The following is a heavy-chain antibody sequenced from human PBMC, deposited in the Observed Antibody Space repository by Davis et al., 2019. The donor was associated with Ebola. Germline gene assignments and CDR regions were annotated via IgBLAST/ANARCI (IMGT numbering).Heavy chain of an antibody. V-gene: IGHV3-73*01. CDR3: TRPFMVRGDNWFDP. CDR1: GFTFSGSA. Sequence: PGGSLRLSCAASGFTFSGSAMHWVRQASGKGLEWVGRIRSKANSYATAYAASVKGRFTISRDDSKNTAYLQMNSLKTEDTAVYYCTRPFMVRGDNWFDPWGQGTLVTVSS. D-gene: IGHD3-10*01. CDR2: IRSKANSYAT. J-gene: IGHJ5*02.